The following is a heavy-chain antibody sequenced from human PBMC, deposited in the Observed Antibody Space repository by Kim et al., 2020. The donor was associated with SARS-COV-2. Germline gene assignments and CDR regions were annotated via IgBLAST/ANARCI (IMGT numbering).Heavy chain of an antibody. CDR3: ARDWIQGYFDL. J-gene: IGHJ2*01. Sequence: GGSLRLSCAASGFTLRRNGMHWVRQAPGKGLEWVAVIWYDESNKYYVDSVKGRFTISRDSSKNTLYLQMNSLRAEDTAVYYCARDWIQGYFDLWGRGTLVTVSS. D-gene: IGHD5-18*01. CDR1: GFTLRRNG. V-gene: IGHV3-33*01. CDR2: IWYDESNK.